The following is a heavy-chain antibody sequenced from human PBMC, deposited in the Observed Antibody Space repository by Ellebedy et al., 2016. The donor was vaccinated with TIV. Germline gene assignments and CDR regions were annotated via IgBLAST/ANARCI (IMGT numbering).Heavy chain of an antibody. CDR3: ARYYDILTGYYRGYYYYGMDV. J-gene: IGHJ6*02. Sequence: AASVKVSCKASGGTFSSYAISWVRQAPGQGLEWMGGIIPIFGTANYAQKFQGRVTITADESTSTAYMELSSLRSEDTAVYYCARYYDILTGYYRGYYYYGMDVWGQGTTVTVSS. D-gene: IGHD3-9*01. CDR2: IIPIFGTA. V-gene: IGHV1-69*13. CDR1: GGTFSSYA.